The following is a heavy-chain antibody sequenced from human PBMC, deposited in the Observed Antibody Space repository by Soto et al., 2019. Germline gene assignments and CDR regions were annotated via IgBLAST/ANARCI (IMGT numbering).Heavy chain of an antibody. Sequence: EVQLVESGGGLVQPGGSLRLSCAASGLTVSTNPMSWVRQAPGKGLEWVSVIYSGGGTHYADSVKGRFTISRDKSKTTVYLQMNNLRAEDTAVYYCARDGSGYWGQGTLVTVSS. CDR1: GLTVSTNP. V-gene: IGHV3-66*01. J-gene: IGHJ4*02. CDR2: IYSGGGT. CDR3: ARDGSGY.